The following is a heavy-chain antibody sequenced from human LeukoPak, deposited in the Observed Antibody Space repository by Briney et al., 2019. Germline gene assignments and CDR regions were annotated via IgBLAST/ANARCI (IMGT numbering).Heavy chain of an antibody. CDR3: ARAHDYYDSSGYSTSIFDY. D-gene: IGHD3-22*01. CDR1: GYTFTSYD. CDR2: MNPNSGNT. V-gene: IGHV1-8*01. J-gene: IGHJ4*02. Sequence: EASVKVSCKASGYTFTSYDINWVRQATGQGLEWMGWMNPNSGNTGYAQKFQGRVTMTTDTSTSTAYMELRSLRSDDTAVYYCARAHDYYDSSGYSTSIFDYWGQGTLVTVSS.